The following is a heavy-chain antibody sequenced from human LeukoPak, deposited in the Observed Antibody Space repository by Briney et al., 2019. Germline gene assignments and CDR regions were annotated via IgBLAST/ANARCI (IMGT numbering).Heavy chain of an antibody. D-gene: IGHD3-3*01. Sequence: PGRSLRLSCAASGFTFDDYAMHWVRQAPGKGLEWVPGISWNSGSIGYADSVKGRFTISRDNAKNSLYLQMNSLRAEDTALYYCAKGESGYYRLPVDYWGQGTLVTVSS. CDR3: AKGESGYYRLPVDY. CDR1: GFTFDDYA. CDR2: ISWNSGSI. V-gene: IGHV3-9*01. J-gene: IGHJ4*02.